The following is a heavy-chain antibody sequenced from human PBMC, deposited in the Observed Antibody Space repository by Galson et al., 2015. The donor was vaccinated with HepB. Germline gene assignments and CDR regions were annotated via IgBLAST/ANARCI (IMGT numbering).Heavy chain of an antibody. Sequence: SVKVSCKASGGTFSSYAISWVRQAPGQGLEWMGRIIPILGIANYAQKFQGRVTITADKSTSTAYMELSSLRSEDTAVYYCARSYSGPEPDAFDIWGQGTMVTVSS. D-gene: IGHD5-12*01. V-gene: IGHV1-69*04. CDR1: GGTFSSYA. J-gene: IGHJ3*02. CDR3: ARSYSGPEPDAFDI. CDR2: IIPILGIA.